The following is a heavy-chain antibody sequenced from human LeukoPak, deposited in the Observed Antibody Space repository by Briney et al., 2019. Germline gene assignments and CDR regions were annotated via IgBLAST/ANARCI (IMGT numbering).Heavy chain of an antibody. CDR3: ARQGNLYSSSWWNWFDP. V-gene: IGHV4-39*01. CDR1: GGSISSGDYY. Sequence: SQTLSLTCTVSGGSISSGDYYWGWIRQPPGKGLEWIGSIYYSGSTYYNPSLKSRVTISVDTSKNQFSLKLSSVTAADTAVYYCARQGNLYSSSWWNWFDPWGQGTLVTVSS. D-gene: IGHD6-13*01. CDR2: IYYSGST. J-gene: IGHJ5*02.